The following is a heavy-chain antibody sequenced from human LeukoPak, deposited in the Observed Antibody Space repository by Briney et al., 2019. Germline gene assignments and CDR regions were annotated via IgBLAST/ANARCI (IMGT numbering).Heavy chain of an antibody. Sequence: GGSLGLSCAASGFTFSSYSMNWVRQAPGKGLEWVSSISSSSSYIYYADSVKGRFTISRDNAKNSLYLQMDSLRAEDTAVYYCARIAAAGHFDYWGQGTLVTVSS. CDR2: ISSSSSYI. CDR3: ARIAAAGHFDY. D-gene: IGHD6-13*01. V-gene: IGHV3-21*01. CDR1: GFTFSSYS. J-gene: IGHJ4*02.